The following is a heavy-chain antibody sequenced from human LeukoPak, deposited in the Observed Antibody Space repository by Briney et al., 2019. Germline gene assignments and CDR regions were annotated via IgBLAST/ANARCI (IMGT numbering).Heavy chain of an antibody. D-gene: IGHD3-10*01. V-gene: IGHV4-34*01. CDR3: ARARGAYYGSGSYYPSSSYFDY. CDR2: INHSGST. J-gene: IGHJ4*02. Sequence: PSETLSLTCAVYGGTFSGYCWSWIRQPPGKGLEWIGEINHSGSTNYNPTISSRVTISVDTSKIQFSLKLSSVTAADTAVYYCARARGAYYGSGSYYPSSSYFDYWGQGTLVTVSS. CDR1: GGTFSGYC.